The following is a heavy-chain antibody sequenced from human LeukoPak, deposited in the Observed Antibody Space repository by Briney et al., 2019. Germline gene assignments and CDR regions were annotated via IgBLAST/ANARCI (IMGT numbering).Heavy chain of an antibody. D-gene: IGHD5-18*01. CDR3: AKDGLRPHIDS. V-gene: IGHV3-30*18. Sequence: GGSLRLSCAASGFTFSTHGMHWVRQAPGKGLEWVAVISYDGSDKYYADSVKGRFTISRDNSKNALYLQMSSLRGEDTAVYYCAKDGLRPHIDSWGQGTRVTVSS. J-gene: IGHJ4*02. CDR1: GFTFSTHG. CDR2: ISYDGSDK.